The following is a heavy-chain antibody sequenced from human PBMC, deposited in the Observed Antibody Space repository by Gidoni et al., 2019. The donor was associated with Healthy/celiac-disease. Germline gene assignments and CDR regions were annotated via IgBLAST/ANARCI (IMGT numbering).Heavy chain of an antibody. V-gene: IGHV3-23*01. CDR1: GFTFSSYS. CDR3: AKDPGYYDDSSGYPAYDFDY. CDR2: ISGSGGST. Sequence: EVQLLESGGGLVQPGGSLSLSCAASGFTFSSYSMSWVRQAPGSCLEWVSAISGSGGSTYYADAVKGQFTISRDNSKNTLYLQMNSLRAEDKAVYYCAKDPGYYDDSSGYPAYDFDYWGQGTLVTVSS. J-gene: IGHJ4*02. D-gene: IGHD3-22*01.